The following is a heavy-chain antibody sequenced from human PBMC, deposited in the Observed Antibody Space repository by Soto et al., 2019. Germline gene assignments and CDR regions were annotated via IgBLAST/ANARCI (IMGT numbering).Heavy chain of an antibody. V-gene: IGHV3-30*18. CDR2: ISYDGNNK. CDR1: GFSLSNNG. Sequence: VGSLRLSCAASGFSLSNNGMHWVRQAPGKGLEWVAVISYDGNNKYYADSVKGRFTISRDNSKNTVYLEMNNLRAEDTAMYYCAKGGSGNYLTYYYYYGMDVWGQGTTVTVSS. D-gene: IGHD3-22*01. J-gene: IGHJ6*02. CDR3: AKGGSGNYLTYYYYYGMDV.